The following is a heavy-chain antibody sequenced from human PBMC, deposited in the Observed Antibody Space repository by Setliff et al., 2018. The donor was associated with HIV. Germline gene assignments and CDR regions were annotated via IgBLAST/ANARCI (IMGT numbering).Heavy chain of an antibody. CDR1: GDTFTTYV. CDR2: RSPIFSTT. CDR3: AITSRGYSLQRGGAFDI. V-gene: IGHV1-69*05. Sequence: SVKVSCKGSGDTFTTYVVSWVRQAPGQGLEWMGGRSPIFSTTNYAQKFQGRVTITTDESTSRAYMELSSLRSEDTAVYYCAITSRGYSLQRGGAFDIWGRGTLVT. D-gene: IGHD3-22*01. J-gene: IGHJ3*02.